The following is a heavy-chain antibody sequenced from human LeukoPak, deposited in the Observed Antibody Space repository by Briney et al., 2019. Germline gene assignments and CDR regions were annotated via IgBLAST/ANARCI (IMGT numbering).Heavy chain of an antibody. CDR3: AKAFGNTAMVKGFDP. D-gene: IGHD5-18*01. CDR1: GFTFSSYA. J-gene: IGHJ5*02. V-gene: IGHV3-23*01. CDR2: ISGSGGST. Sequence: PGGSLRLSCAASGFTFSSYAMSWVRQAPGKGLEWVSAISGSGGSTYYADSVKGRFTISRDNSKNTLYLQMNSLRAEGTAVYYCAKAFGNTAMVKGFDPWGQGTLVTVSS.